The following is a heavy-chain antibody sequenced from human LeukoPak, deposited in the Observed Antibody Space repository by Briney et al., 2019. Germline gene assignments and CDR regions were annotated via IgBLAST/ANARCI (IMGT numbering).Heavy chain of an antibody. J-gene: IGHJ3*02. CDR3: ARDYAFDI. CDR2: IYYIGST. V-gene: IGHV4-59*01. Sequence: SESLSLTCTVSGDSISSYYWSWIRQPPGKGLEWIGYIYYIGSTNYNPSLKSRVTISVDTSKNQFSLKLSSVTAADTAVYYCARDYAFDIWGQGTMVTVSS. CDR1: GDSISSYY.